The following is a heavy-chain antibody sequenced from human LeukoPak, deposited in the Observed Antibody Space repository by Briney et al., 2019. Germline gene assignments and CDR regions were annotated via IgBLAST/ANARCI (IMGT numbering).Heavy chain of an antibody. V-gene: IGHV3-23*01. CDR1: GFTFRDYG. Sequence: GGSLRLSFAASGFTFRDYGMSGVRQAPGKGLEWVSAISGSGGSTYYADSVKGRFTISRDNSKNTLYLQMNSLRAEDTAVYYCAKGVGYCSSTSCFNWFDPWGQGTLVTVSS. CDR2: ISGSGGST. D-gene: IGHD2-2*01. CDR3: AKGVGYCSSTSCFNWFDP. J-gene: IGHJ5*02.